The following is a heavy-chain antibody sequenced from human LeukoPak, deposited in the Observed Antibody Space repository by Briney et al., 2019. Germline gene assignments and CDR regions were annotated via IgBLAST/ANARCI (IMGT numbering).Heavy chain of an antibody. CDR1: GYTFTGYY. CDR2: INPNSGGT. J-gene: IGHJ4*02. CDR3: ARDRVVVATRALDY. Sequence: ASVKVSCKASGYTFTGYYMHWVRQAPGQGLEWMGWINPNSGGTNYAQKFQGRATMTRDTSISTAYMELSRLRSDDTAVYYCARDRVVVATRALDYWGQGTLVTVSS. D-gene: IGHD5-12*01. V-gene: IGHV1-2*02.